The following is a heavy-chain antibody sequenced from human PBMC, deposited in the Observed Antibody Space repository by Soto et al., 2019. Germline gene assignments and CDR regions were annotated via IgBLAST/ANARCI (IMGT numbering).Heavy chain of an antibody. CDR3: AKSDYGDEGYYFDY. Sequence: PGASLRISCAASGSTFSSYAMSWVRQAPGKGLEWVSAISGSGGSTYYADSVKGRFTISRDNSKNTLYLQMNSLRAEDTAVYYCAKSDYGDEGYYFDYWGQGTLVTV. J-gene: IGHJ4*02. V-gene: IGHV3-23*01. CDR2: ISGSGGST. D-gene: IGHD4-17*01. CDR1: GSTFSSYA.